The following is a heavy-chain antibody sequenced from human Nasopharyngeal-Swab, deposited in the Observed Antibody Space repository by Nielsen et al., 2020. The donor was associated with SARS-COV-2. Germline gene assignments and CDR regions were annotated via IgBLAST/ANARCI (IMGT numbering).Heavy chain of an antibody. V-gene: IGHV4-61*01. D-gene: IGHD1-26*01. CDR1: GGSVNSGLNY. Sequence: SETLSLTCTVSGGSVNSGLNYWTWIRQPPGRGLEWIGYIFYTGSTNYNPSLKSRVTISIDTSNNQVSLKLSSVTAADSAVYYCASQPPDRISGGLDYWGQGTLVTVSS. CDR2: IFYTGST. CDR3: ASQPPDRISGGLDY. J-gene: IGHJ4*02.